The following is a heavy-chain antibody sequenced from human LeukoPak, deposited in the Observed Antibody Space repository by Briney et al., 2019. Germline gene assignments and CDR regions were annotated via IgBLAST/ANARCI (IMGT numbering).Heavy chain of an antibody. D-gene: IGHD5-18*01. CDR1: GFTFSSYS. Sequence: PGGSLRLSCAASGFTFSSYSMNWVRQAPGKGLEWVSYISSSGSTIYYADSVKGRFTISRDNAKNSLYLQMNSLRAEDTAVYYCARDQDTAMVLGMDVWGKGTTVTVSS. CDR2: ISSSGSTI. CDR3: ARDQDTAMVLGMDV. J-gene: IGHJ6*03. V-gene: IGHV3-48*04.